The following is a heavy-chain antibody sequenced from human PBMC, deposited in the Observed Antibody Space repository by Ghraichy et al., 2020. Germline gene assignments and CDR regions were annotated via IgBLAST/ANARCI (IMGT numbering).Heavy chain of an antibody. V-gene: IGHV4-61*01. CDR3: ARAYYDILTGYSDSFDY. J-gene: IGHJ4*02. CDR2: IYYSGST. D-gene: IGHD3-9*01. CDR1: GGSVSSGSYY. Sequence: SETLSLTCTVSGGSVSSGSYYWSWFGQPPGKGLEWIGYIYYSGSTNYNPSLKSRVTISVDTSKNQFSLKLSSVTAADTAVYYCARAYYDILTGYSDSFDYWDQGTLVTVSS.